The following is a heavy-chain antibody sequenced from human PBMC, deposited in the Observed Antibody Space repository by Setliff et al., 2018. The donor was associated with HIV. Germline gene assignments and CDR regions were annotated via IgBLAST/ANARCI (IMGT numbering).Heavy chain of an antibody. CDR2: INYEGDT. CDR3: ARGRGVIKEKPFDD. CDR1: GGSFPAYY. D-gene: IGHD3-10*01. Sequence: SETLSLTCAVYGGSFPAYYWNWIRQPPGKGLEWIGEINYEGDTTYNPSLKSRVNMFIDTSKKQFSLRLSSVTAADTAVYYCARGRGVIKEKPFDDWGQGTLVTVSS. J-gene: IGHJ4*02. V-gene: IGHV4-34*01.